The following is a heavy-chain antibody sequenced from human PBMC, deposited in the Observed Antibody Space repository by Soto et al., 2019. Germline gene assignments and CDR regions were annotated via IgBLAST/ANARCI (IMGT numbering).Heavy chain of an antibody. CDR2: IYHSGST. Sequence: SETLSLTCAVSSVSISSSNWWSWVRQPPGKGLEWIGEIYHSGSTNYNPSLKSRVTISVDKSKNQFSLKLSSVTAADTAVYYCARILGYCSSTSCYYPYYYMDVWGKGTTVTVSS. D-gene: IGHD2-2*01. J-gene: IGHJ6*03. CDR3: ARILGYCSSTSCYYPYYYMDV. V-gene: IGHV4-4*02. CDR1: SVSISSSNW.